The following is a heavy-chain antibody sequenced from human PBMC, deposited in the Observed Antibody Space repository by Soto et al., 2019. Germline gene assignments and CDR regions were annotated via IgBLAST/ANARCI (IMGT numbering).Heavy chain of an antibody. J-gene: IGHJ6*03. D-gene: IGHD4-17*01. CDR1: GFTFSSYA. CDR3: AKELNYGDYLIDMDV. CDR2: ISGSGGST. Sequence: GESLKISCAASGFTFSSYAMSWVRQAPGKGLEWVSAISGSGGSTYYADSVKGRFTISRDNSKNTLYLQMNSLRAEDTAVYYCAKELNYGDYLIDMDVWGKGTTVTVSS. V-gene: IGHV3-23*01.